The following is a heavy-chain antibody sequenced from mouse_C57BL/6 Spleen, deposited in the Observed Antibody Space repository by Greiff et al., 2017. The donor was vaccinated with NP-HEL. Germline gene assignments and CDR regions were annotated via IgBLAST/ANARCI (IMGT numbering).Heavy chain of an antibody. V-gene: IGHV1-15*01. D-gene: IGHD2-3*01. CDR3: TRGGDGCLGWFAY. Sequence: QVQLQQSGAELVRPGASVTLSCKASGYTFTDYEMHWVKQTPVHGLEWIGAIDPETGGTAYNQKFKGKAILTADKSSSTAYMELRSLTSEDSAVYYCTRGGDGCLGWFAYWGQGTLVTVSA. CDR1: GYTFTDYE. J-gene: IGHJ3*01. CDR2: IDPETGGT.